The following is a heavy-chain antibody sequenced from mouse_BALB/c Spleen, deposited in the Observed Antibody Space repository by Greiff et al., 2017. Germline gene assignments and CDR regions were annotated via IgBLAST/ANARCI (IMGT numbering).Heavy chain of an antibody. J-gene: IGHJ3*01. CDR2: ISSGSSTI. CDR1: VFTFSSFG. CDR3: ARERYSYYGSSPFAY. Sequence: EVQVVESGGGLVQPGGSRKLSCAASVFTFSSFGMHWVRQAPEKGLEWVAYISSGSSTIYYADTVKGRFTISRDNPKNTLFLQMTSLRSEDTAMYYCARERYSYYGSSPFAYWGQGTLVTVSA. V-gene: IGHV5-17*02. D-gene: IGHD1-1*01.